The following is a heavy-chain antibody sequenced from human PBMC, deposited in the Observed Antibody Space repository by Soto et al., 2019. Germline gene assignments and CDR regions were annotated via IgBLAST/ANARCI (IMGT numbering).Heavy chain of an antibody. J-gene: IGHJ4*02. CDR3: ASSMGSFIAVAPGDY. Sequence: QVQLVQSGAEVKKPGASVKVSCKASGYTFTSYAMHWVRQAPGQRLEWMGWINAGNGNTKYSQKFQGRVTITRDTSASTAYMELSGLRSEDTAMYYCASSMGSFIAVAPGDYWGQGTLVTVSS. V-gene: IGHV1-3*01. CDR1: GYTFTSYA. D-gene: IGHD6-19*01. CDR2: INAGNGNT.